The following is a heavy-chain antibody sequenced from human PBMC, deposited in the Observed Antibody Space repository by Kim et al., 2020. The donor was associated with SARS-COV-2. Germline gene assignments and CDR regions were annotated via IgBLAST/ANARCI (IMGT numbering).Heavy chain of an antibody. J-gene: IGHJ5*02. Sequence: SETLSLTCTVSGGSISSYYWSWIRQPPGKGLEWIGYIYYSGSTNYNPSLKSRVTISVDTSKNQFSLKLSSVTAADTAVYYCARRGEVYSSSWYTFGAFKDTAMAESWFDPWGQGTLVTVSS. V-gene: IGHV4-59*08. CDR2: IYYSGST. CDR1: GGSISSYY. D-gene: IGHD6-13*01. CDR3: ARRGEVYSSSWYTFGAFKDTAMAESWFDP.